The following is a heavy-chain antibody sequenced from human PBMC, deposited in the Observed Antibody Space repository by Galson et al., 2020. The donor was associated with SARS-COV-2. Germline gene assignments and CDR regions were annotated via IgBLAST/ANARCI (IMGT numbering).Heavy chain of an antibody. D-gene: IGHD5-18*01. CDR1: GFTFSSYG. CDR3: SAAMVIGIDY. V-gene: IGHV3-30*03. Sequence: GGSLRISCAASGFTFSSYGMHWVRQAPGKGLEWVAVISYDGSNKYYADSVKGRFTISRDNSKNTLYLQMNSLRAEDTAAYYCSAAMVIGIDYWGQGTLVTVSS. CDR2: ISYDGSNK. J-gene: IGHJ4*02.